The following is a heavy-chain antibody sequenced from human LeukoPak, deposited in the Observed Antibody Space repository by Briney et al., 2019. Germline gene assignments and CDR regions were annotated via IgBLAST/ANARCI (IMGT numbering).Heavy chain of an antibody. CDR1: GASISNTNW. CDR3: SRENGAFSPFGY. Sequence: PSGTLSLTCGVSGASISNTNWWSWVRQPPGQGLEWIGEISLTGLTHYNPSLESRVTVSLDKSKNQLSLNLTSVTAADTAVYFFSRENGAFSPFGYWGQGTLVTVLS. V-gene: IGHV4-4*02. J-gene: IGHJ4*02. CDR2: ISLTGLT. D-gene: IGHD2-8*01.